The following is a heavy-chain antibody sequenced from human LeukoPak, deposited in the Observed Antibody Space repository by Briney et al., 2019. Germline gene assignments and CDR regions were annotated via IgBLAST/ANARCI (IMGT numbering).Heavy chain of an antibody. CDR3: ARHRDYYGSGSYLNWFDP. J-gene: IGHJ5*02. V-gene: IGHV4-39*01. CDR2: IYYSGST. D-gene: IGHD3-10*01. CDR1: GGSISSSSYY. Sequence: SETLSLTCTVSGGSISSSSYYWGRIRQPPGKGLEWIGSIYYSGSTYYNPSLKSRVTISVDTSKNQFSLKLSSVTAADTAVYYCARHRDYYGSGSYLNWFDPWGQGTLVTVSS.